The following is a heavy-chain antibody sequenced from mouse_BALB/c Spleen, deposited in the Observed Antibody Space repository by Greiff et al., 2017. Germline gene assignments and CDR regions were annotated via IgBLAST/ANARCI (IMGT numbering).Heavy chain of an antibody. Sequence: QVQLQQSGPELVRPGVSVKISCKGSGYTFTDYAMHWVKQSHAKSLEWIGVISTYYGNTNYNQKFKGKATMTVDKSSSTAYMELARLTSEDSAIYYCAREDYDGTGRPSWFAYWGQGTLVTVSA. J-gene: IGHJ3*01. CDR2: ISTYYGNT. D-gene: IGHD2-4*01. V-gene: IGHV1-67*01. CDR1: GYTFTDYA. CDR3: AREDYDGTGRPSWFAY.